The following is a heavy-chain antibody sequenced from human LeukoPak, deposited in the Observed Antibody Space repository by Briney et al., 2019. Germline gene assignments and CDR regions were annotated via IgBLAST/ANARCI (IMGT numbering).Heavy chain of an antibody. J-gene: IGHJ4*02. CDR3: ARDTIVGAIWSPFDY. V-gene: IGHV1-69*13. CDR2: IIPIFGTA. D-gene: IGHD1-26*01. Sequence: ASVKVSCKASGGTFSSYAISWVRQAPGQGLEWMGGIIPIFGTANYAQKFQGRVTITADESTSTAYMELSSLRSEDTVVYYCARDTIVGAIWSPFDYWGQGTLVTVSS. CDR1: GGTFSSYA.